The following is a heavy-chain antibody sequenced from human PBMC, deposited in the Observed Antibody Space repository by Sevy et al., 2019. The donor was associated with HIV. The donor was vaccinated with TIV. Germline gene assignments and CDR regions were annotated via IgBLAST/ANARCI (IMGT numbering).Heavy chain of an antibody. V-gene: IGHV3-64*02. CDR1: GFSFSSYA. CDR3: AREGVGGYSYSLDY. J-gene: IGHJ4*02. D-gene: IGHD5-18*01. Sequence: GGSLRLSCAASGFSFSSYALHWVRQAPGKGLEYVSAISSNGGSTYYADSVNGRFTISRDNSKNTLYLQLGSLGAEDMAVYYCAREGVGGYSYSLDYWGQGTLVTVSS. CDR2: ISSNGGST.